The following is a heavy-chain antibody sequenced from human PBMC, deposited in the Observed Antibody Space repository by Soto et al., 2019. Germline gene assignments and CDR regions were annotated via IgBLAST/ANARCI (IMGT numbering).Heavy chain of an antibody. Sequence: PGETLKISSKVSGYSITNYSIGWVLHIPWEGLEWMRLIYPGDSDTRYSPSFQGQVTISADKSINTAYLQWSSLKAADTAMYYCARSINMAWGVVHHAFDIWGKGTVVTVS. V-gene: IGHV5-51*01. CDR1: GYSITNYS. CDR2: IYPGDSDT. J-gene: IGHJ3*02. CDR3: ARSINMAWGVVHHAFDI. D-gene: IGHD3-10*01.